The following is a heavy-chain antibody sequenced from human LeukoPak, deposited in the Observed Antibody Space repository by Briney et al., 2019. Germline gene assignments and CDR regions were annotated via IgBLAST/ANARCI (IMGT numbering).Heavy chain of an antibody. CDR3: AKAMEYIAVAGYFQH. D-gene: IGHD6-19*01. CDR1: GFTFSSYV. Sequence: GGSLRLSCAASGFTFSSYVMSWVRQAPGKGLEWVSGISGTGGSTYYADSVKGRFTISRDNSKNTLYLQMNSLRAEDTAVYYCAKAMEYIAVAGYFQHWGQGTLVTVSS. J-gene: IGHJ1*01. CDR2: ISGTGGST. V-gene: IGHV3-23*01.